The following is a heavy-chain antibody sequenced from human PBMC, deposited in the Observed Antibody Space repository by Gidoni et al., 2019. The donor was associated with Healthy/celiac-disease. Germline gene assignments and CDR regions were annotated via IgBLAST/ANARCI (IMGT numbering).Heavy chain of an antibody. V-gene: IGHV3-23*01. CDR3: AKARSPRITIFGVVIINFDY. J-gene: IGHJ4*02. Sequence: EVQLLESGGGLVQPGGSLRLSCAASGFTFSSYAMSWVRQAPGKGLEWGSAISGSGGSTYYADSVKGRFTISRDNSKNTLYLQMNSLRAEDTAVYYCAKARSPRITIFGVVIINFDYWGQGTLVTVSS. D-gene: IGHD3-3*01. CDR1: GFTFSSYA. CDR2: ISGSGGST.